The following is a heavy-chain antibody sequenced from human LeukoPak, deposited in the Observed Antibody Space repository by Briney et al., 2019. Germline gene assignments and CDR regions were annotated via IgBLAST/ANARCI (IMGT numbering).Heavy chain of an antibody. CDR3: ARDLYYYDSSGYYSDY. V-gene: IGHV4-38-2*02. CDR1: GYSISSGYY. Sequence: SETLSLTCTVSGYSISSGYYWGWIRQPPGKGLEWIGSIYHSGSTYYNPSLKSRVTISVDTSKNQFSLKLSSVTAADTAVYYCARDLYYYDSSGYYSDYWGQGTLVTVSS. D-gene: IGHD3-22*01. J-gene: IGHJ4*02. CDR2: IYHSGST.